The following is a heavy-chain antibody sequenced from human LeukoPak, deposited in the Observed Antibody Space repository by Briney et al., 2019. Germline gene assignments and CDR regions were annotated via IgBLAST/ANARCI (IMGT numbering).Heavy chain of an antibody. D-gene: IGHD3-3*01. J-gene: IGHJ6*03. Sequence: RGSLRLSCAASGFTFSSYAMNWVRQAPGKGLEWVSSISSSSSYIYYADSLKGRFTSSRDNAKNSLSLQMNSLRVEDTALYYCARGGISIFGVVIYMDVWGKGTTVTVSS. CDR1: GFTFSSYA. CDR2: ISSSSSYI. V-gene: IGHV3-21*04. CDR3: ARGGISIFGVVIYMDV.